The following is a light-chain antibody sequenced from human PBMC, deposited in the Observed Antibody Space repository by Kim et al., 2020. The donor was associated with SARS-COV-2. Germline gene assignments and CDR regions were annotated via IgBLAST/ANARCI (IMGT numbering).Light chain of an antibody. J-gene: IGKJ3*01. CDR2: GAS. Sequence: VSPGDRATLTCRASQSIASNLAWYRQKPGQAPTLLIYGASTRGTGIPARFSGSGSGTEFILTISSLQSEDSAIYYCQQSDKWPFTFGPGTKVDIK. CDR3: QQSDKWPFT. V-gene: IGKV3-15*01. CDR1: QSIASN.